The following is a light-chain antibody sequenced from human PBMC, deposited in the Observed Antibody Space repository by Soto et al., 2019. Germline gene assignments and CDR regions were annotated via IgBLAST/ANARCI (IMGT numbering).Light chain of an antibody. CDR2: AAS. Sequence: DIQMTQSPSSLSASVGDRVTITCRASQSISNYLNWYQQKPGKAPKLLIYAASSLQSGVPSRFSGSGSGTDFTLTISSLQPEDFATYYCQQSYRSLTFGGGTKVEIK. V-gene: IGKV1-39*01. J-gene: IGKJ4*01. CDR3: QQSYRSLT. CDR1: QSISNY.